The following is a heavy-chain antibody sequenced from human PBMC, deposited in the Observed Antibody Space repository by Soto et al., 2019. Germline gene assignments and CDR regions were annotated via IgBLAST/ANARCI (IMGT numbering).Heavy chain of an antibody. V-gene: IGHV1-46*01. D-gene: IGHD5-18*01. CDR1: GYTFTSYY. CDR2: INRSGGST. CDR3: GRDHGWIQLWLRGYYYYYGMDV. Sequence: ASVKVSCKASGYTFTSYYMHWVRQAPGQGLEWMGIINRSGGSTSYAQKFQGRVTMTRGTSTRTVYIEVSSLRSEDTAVYYCGRDHGWIQLWLRGYYYYYGMDVWGQGTTVTVSS. J-gene: IGHJ6*02.